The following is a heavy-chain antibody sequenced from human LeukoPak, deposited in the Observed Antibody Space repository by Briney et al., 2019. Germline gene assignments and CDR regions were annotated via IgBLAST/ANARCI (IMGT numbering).Heavy chain of an antibody. CDR3: ARGDETYYFDY. V-gene: IGHV3-33*01. Sequence: GRSLRLSCAASGFSFSTFGMHWVRQAPGKGLEWVALIWYDGSNKYYEDSVKGRFTISRDNSKNTLYLQMNSLRAEDTAVYYCARGDETYYFDYWGQGTLVTVSS. CDR2: IWYDGSNK. J-gene: IGHJ4*02. CDR1: GFSFSTFG.